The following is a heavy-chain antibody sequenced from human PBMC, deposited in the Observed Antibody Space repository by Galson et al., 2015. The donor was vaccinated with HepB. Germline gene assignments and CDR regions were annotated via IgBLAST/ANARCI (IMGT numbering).Heavy chain of an antibody. Sequence: SLRLSCAASGFTFTNYAMHWVRQAPGRGLEWVAVIWHDGSVESYANSVKGRFTVSRDNSKNTLYLQMNSLRAEDTAVYYCARDVGDGVWSGFLSWGQGSLVTVSS. CDR1: GFTFTNYA. V-gene: IGHV3-33*01. D-gene: IGHD3-3*01. J-gene: IGHJ5*02. CDR2: IWHDGSVE. CDR3: ARDVGDGVWSGFLS.